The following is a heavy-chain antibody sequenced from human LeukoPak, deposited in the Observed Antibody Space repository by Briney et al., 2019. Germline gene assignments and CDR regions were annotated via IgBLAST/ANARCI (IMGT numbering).Heavy chain of an antibody. CDR1: GFTFSIHW. CDR2: INCDENII. V-gene: IGHV3-74*01. Sequence: GGSLRLSCAASGFTFSIHWMHWVRQAPGKGLECVSRINCDENIISYADFVKGRFTISRDNAKNTLYLQMNSLRAEDTAVYFCARGTGLDVWGQGTTVTVSS. J-gene: IGHJ6*02. CDR3: ARGTGLDV.